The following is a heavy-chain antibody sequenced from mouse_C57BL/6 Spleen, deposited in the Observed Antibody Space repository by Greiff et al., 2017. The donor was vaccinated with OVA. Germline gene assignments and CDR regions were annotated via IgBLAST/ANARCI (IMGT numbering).Heavy chain of an antibody. CDR1: GYAFSSSW. Sequence: QVQLQQSGPELVKPGASVKISCKASGYAFSSSWMNWVKQRPGKGLEWIGRIYPGDGDTNYNGKFKGKATLTADKSSSTAYMQLSSLTSEDSAVYFCARWVPYYYAMDYWGQGTSVTVSS. V-gene: IGHV1-82*01. J-gene: IGHJ4*01. CDR3: ARWVPYYYAMDY. CDR2: IYPGDGDT.